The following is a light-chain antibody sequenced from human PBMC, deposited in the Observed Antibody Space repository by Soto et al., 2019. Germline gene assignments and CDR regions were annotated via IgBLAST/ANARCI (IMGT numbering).Light chain of an antibody. CDR1: SSDIGTYNY. CDR3: SSYAGSNDRWV. CDR2: EVS. J-gene: IGLJ3*02. V-gene: IGLV2-8*01. Sequence: QSALTQPPSASGSPGQSVTISCTGTSSDIGTYNYVSWYQQHPGKAPKLMIKEVSKRPSGVPDRFSGSKSGNTASLIVSGLQAEDEADYYCSSYAGSNDRWVFGGGTQLTVL.